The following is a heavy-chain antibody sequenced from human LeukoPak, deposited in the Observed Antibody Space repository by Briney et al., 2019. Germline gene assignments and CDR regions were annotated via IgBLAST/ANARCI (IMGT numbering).Heavy chain of an antibody. CDR2: IYTSGST. J-gene: IGHJ4*02. CDR3: ARYYYDSSGYYYGYFDY. CDR1: GGSIRSYY. Sequence: SSETLSLTCTVAGGSIRSYYWSWIRQPAGKGLEWIGRIYTSGSTNYNPSLESRVTMSVDTSKNQFSLKLSSVTAADTAVYYCARYYYDSSGYYYGYFDYWGQGTLVTVSS. V-gene: IGHV4-4*07. D-gene: IGHD3-22*01.